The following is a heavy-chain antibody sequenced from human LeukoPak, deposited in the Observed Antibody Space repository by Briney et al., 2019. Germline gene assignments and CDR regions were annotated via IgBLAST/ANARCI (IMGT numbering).Heavy chain of an antibody. CDR2: ISGSGGGT. J-gene: IGHJ4*02. CDR3: AKDRDSTSSRSTYFDS. D-gene: IGHD1-1*01. CDR1: GFAFSNYA. Sequence: GGSLRLSCAASGFAFSNYAMSWVRQAPGKGLEWVSGISGSGGGTYYADSVKGRLTISRDNSKSTLYLQMNSLRAEDTALYYCAKDRDSTSSRSTYFDSWGQGTLVSVSS. V-gene: IGHV3-23*01.